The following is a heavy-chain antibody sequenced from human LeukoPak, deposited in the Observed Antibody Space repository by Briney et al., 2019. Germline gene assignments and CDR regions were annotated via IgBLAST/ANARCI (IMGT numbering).Heavy chain of an antibody. D-gene: IGHD6-13*01. CDR3: ARRGHRQAADNAFDI. Sequence: GESLKISCKGSGYTFTTYWIGWVRQMPGKGLEWMGIIYPGDSDTRYSPSFQGQVTISADKSISTAYLQWSSLKASDTAMYDCARRGHRQAADNAFDIWGQETMVTVSS. J-gene: IGHJ3*02. CDR1: GYTFTTYW. V-gene: IGHV5-51*01. CDR2: IYPGDSDT.